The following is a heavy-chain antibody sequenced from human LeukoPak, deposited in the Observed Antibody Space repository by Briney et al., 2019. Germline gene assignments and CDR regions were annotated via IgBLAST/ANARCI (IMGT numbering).Heavy chain of an antibody. J-gene: IGHJ5*02. Sequence: ASVQVSCKASGYTFTSYAMHWVRQAPGQGLEWMGWLNAGNGNTEYSQKFQGRVTITSDTSASTAYMELSSLRCEDTAVYYCARDRAAARSENWFDPWGQGTTVTVSS. D-gene: IGHD6-13*01. V-gene: IGHV1-3*01. CDR3: ARDRAAARSENWFDP. CDR1: GYTFTSYA. CDR2: LNAGNGNT.